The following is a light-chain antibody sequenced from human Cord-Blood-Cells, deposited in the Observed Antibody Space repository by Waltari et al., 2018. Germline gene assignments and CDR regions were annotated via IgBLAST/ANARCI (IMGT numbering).Light chain of an antibody. CDR3: CSYAGSYTSYV. CDR1: SCDVGGYNY. Sequence: QSALTQPRSVSGSPGQPVTISCTGTSCDVGGYNYVSWYQQHPGKAPKLMIYDVSKRPSGAPDGVSGSKSGNTASLTISGLQAEDEADYYCCSYAGSYTSYVFGTGTKVTVL. V-gene: IGLV2-11*01. CDR2: DVS. J-gene: IGLJ1*01.